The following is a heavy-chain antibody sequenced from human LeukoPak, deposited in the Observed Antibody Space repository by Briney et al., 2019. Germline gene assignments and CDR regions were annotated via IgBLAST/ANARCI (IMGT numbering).Heavy chain of an antibody. Sequence: ASVKVSCKASGYTFTDYYMHWVRQAPGPGLEWMGWINPNSGGTNYAQKFQGRVTMTRDTSISTAYMELSRLRSDDTAVYYCVHMTTVTKGAFDIWGQGTMVTVSS. CDR1: GYTFTDYY. CDR2: INPNSGGT. J-gene: IGHJ3*02. D-gene: IGHD4-17*01. V-gene: IGHV1-2*02. CDR3: VHMTTVTKGAFDI.